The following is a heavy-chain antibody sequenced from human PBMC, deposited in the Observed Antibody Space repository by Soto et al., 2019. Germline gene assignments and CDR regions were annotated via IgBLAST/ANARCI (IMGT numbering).Heavy chain of an antibody. Sequence: PGGSLRLSCTASGFTFNRHAMTWVRQAPGKGLEWVSGLSDSGGSIYYADSVKGRFTTSRDNSKNTVYLQMNSLRAEDTAVYYCAKDQIQLWPYGMDVWGQGTTVTVSS. J-gene: IGHJ6*02. V-gene: IGHV3-23*01. D-gene: IGHD5-18*01. CDR1: GFTFNRHA. CDR3: AKDQIQLWPYGMDV. CDR2: LSDSGGSI.